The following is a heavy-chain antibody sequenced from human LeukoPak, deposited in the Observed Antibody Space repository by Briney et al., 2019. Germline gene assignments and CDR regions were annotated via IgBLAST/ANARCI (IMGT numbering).Heavy chain of an antibody. D-gene: IGHD3-10*01. CDR2: ISSSGSTI. CDR3: ARAPGVFLWFGELFGFDY. CDR1: GFTFSSYW. J-gene: IGHJ4*02. Sequence: PGGSLRLSCAASGFTFSSYWMNWVRQAPGKGLEWVSYISSSGSTIYYADSVKGRFTISGDNAKNSLYLQMNSLRAEDTAVYYCARAPGVFLWFGELFGFDYWGQGTLVTVSS. V-gene: IGHV3-48*04.